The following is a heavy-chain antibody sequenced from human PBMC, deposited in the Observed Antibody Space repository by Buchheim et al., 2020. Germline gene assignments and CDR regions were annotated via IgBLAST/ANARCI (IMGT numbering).Heavy chain of an antibody. D-gene: IGHD5-12*01. J-gene: IGHJ4*02. CDR1: GFTFSSYT. CDR3: AGDRGYSGEYFDY. Sequence: QVQLVESGGGVVQPGRSLRLSCAASGFTFSSYTIHWVRQAPGKGLEWVAFILYDGSNKYYADSVKGRFTISRDSSKNTLYLQMNSLGAEDTAVYYGAGDRGYSGEYFDYWGQET. V-gene: IGHV3-30-3*01. CDR2: ILYDGSNK.